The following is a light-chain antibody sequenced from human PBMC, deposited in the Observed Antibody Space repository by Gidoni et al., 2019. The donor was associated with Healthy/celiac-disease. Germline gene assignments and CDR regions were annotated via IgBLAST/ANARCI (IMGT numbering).Light chain of an antibody. CDR2: GAS. V-gene: IGKV3-15*01. CDR1: QSVSSN. Sequence: IVMKQAPATLSVSPGERATLSCRASQSVSSNLAWYQQKPGHAPRLLIYGASTRATGIPARFSGSGSGTEFTLTISSLQSEDFAVYYCQQYNNWPPLTFGGXTKVEIK. J-gene: IGKJ4*01. CDR3: QQYNNWPPLT.